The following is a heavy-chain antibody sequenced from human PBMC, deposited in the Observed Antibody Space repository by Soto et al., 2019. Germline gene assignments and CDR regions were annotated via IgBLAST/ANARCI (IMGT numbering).Heavy chain of an antibody. CDR3: GKDLRWKQQDYYDGMDV. CDR2: ISYDGSNK. Sequence: QVHLVESGGGVVQPGRSLRLSCAASGFTFSSYGIHWVRQAPGKGLEWVAIISYDGSNKNYADSVKGRFTISRDNSENTLYLQMNSLRAEDTAVYYCGKDLRWKQQDYYDGMDVWGQGTTVTVSS. J-gene: IGHJ6*02. CDR1: GFTFSSYG. V-gene: IGHV3-30*18. D-gene: IGHD3-3*01.